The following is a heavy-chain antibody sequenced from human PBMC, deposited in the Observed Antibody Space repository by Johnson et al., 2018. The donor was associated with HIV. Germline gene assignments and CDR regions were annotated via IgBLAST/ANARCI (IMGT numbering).Heavy chain of an antibody. D-gene: IGHD3-22*01. CDR2: ISSNGGST. CDR3: AKGLGSSGYYYGGAFDI. Sequence: VQLVESGGGLVQPGGSLRLSCAASGFTFSSYAMHWVRQAPGKGLEYVSAISSNGGSTYYANSVKGRFTISRDNSKNTVYLQMNSLRSDDTAVYYCAKGLGSSGYYYGGAFDIWGQGTMVTVSS. CDR1: GFTFSSYA. J-gene: IGHJ3*02. V-gene: IGHV3-64*01.